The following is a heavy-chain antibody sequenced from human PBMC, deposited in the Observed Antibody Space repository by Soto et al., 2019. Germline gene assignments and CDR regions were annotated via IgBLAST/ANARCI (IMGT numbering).Heavy chain of an antibody. CDR3: ARSKRAGEPDY. J-gene: IGHJ4*02. V-gene: IGHV1-18*01. CDR2: ISAYNGNT. CDR1: GYTFTSYG. Sequence: ASVKVSCKASGYTFTSYGISWVRQAPGQGLEWMGWISAYNGNTNYAQKLQGRATMTTDTSTGTAYMELRSLRSDDTAVYYCARSKRAGEPDYWGQGTPVTVSS. D-gene: IGHD3-16*01.